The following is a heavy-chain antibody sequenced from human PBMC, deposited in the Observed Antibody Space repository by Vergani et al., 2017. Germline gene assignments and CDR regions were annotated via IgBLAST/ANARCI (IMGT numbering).Heavy chain of an antibody. V-gene: IGHV4-34*01. D-gene: IGHD2-15*01. CDR1: GGSFSGYY. CDR3: ARRVVVAGVRYMDV. Sequence: QAQLQQWGAGLLKPSETLSLTCAVYGGSFSGYYWSWFRQPPGKGLEWIGEINHSGSTNYNPSPKGRVTILVDTSKNQFSLNRSSVTAADTAVYYCARRVVVAGVRYMDVWGKGSTVTVSS. J-gene: IGHJ6*03. CDR2: INHSGST.